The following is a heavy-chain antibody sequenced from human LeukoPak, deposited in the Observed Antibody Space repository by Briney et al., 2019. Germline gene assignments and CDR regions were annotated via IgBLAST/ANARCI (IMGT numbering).Heavy chain of an antibody. V-gene: IGHV4-59*08. CDR1: AGSISSYF. Sequence: SETLSLTCTVSAGSISSYFWSWIRQPPGKGLEWIGYIYDRGSTNYNPSLKSRATISVDTSKNQFSLKLSSVTAADTAVYYCTRHVRGWLQLWDYWGQGTLVTVSS. CDR2: IYDRGST. CDR3: TRHVRGWLQLWDY. J-gene: IGHJ4*02. D-gene: IGHD5-24*01.